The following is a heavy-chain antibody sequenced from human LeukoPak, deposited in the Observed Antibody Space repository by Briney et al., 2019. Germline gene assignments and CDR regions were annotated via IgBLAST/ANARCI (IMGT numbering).Heavy chain of an antibody. CDR3: ARGFRGDNFDY. CDR1: GVSISSYY. V-gene: IGHV4-59*01. Sequence: PSETLSLTCTVSGVSISSYYWSWIRQPPGKGLEWIGYISYSGSTNYNPSLKSRVTFSVDTSKNQFSLKLSSVTAADTAVYFCARGFRGDNFDYWGQGTLVTVSS. D-gene: IGHD7-27*01. J-gene: IGHJ4*02. CDR2: ISYSGST.